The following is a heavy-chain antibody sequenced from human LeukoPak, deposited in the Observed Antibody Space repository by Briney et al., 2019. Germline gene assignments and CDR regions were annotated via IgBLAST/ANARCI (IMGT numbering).Heavy chain of an antibody. CDR2: INPNSGGT. CDR1: GYTLTGYY. CDR3: ARSGGYSNWFDP. J-gene: IGHJ5*02. Sequence: ASVKVSCKASGYTLTGYYMHWVRQAPGQGLEWMGWINPNSGGTNYAQKFQGRVTMTRDTSISTAYMELSRLRSDDTAVYYCARSGGYSNWFDPWGQGTLVTVSS. D-gene: IGHD5-12*01. V-gene: IGHV1-2*02.